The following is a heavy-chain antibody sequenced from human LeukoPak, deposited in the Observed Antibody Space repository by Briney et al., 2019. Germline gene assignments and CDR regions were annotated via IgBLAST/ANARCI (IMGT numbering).Heavy chain of an antibody. CDR2: IRNDESDR. CDR1: VFIFRDYG. V-gene: IGHV3-30*02. CDR3: AIYDSRGDFDY. J-gene: IGHJ4*02. D-gene: IGHD3-22*01. Sequence: GGSLRLSCAASVFIFRDYGMHWVRQAPGKGLEWVAFIRNDESDRDHADSVKGRFTISRDNPKNTLYLQMTGLRPEDTGVYYCAIYDSRGDFDYWGQGTQVTVSA.